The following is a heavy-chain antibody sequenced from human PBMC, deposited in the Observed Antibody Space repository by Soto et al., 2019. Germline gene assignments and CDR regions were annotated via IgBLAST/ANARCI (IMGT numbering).Heavy chain of an antibody. D-gene: IGHD3-10*01. Sequence: ASVKVSCKASGYTFTSYAMHWVRQAPGQRLEWMGWINAGNGNTKYSQKFQGRVTITRDTSASTAYMELSSLRSEDTAVYYCARLYYYGIYYYYGMDVWGQGTTVTVSS. CDR1: GYTFTSYA. CDR2: INAGNGNT. J-gene: IGHJ6*02. CDR3: ARLYYYGIYYYYGMDV. V-gene: IGHV1-3*01.